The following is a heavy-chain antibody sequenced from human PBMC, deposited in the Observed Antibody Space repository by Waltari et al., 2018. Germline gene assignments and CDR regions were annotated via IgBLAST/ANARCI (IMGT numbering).Heavy chain of an antibody. J-gene: IGHJ4*02. V-gene: IGHV1-69*12. CDR2: IIPIFGTA. Sequence: VQLVQSGAEVGTPGSSVKVCCQASGCTFARYALRWVRQAPGQVLEWMGGIIPIFGTANYAQKFQGRVTITADESTSTAYMELSSLRSEDTAVYYCARVTDYYDSSGSNDYWGQGTLVTVSS. CDR3: ARVTDYYDSSGSNDY. D-gene: IGHD3-22*01. CDR1: GCTFARYA.